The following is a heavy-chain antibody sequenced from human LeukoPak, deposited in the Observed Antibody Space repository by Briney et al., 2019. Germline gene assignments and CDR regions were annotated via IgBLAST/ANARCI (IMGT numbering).Heavy chain of an antibody. CDR2: IYHSGST. CDR1: GGSISSSNW. V-gene: IGHV4-4*02. J-gene: IGHJ4*02. CDR3: ARAHLAAAGTPFDY. D-gene: IGHD6-13*01. Sequence: SGTLSLTCAVSGGSISSSNWWSWVRQPPGKGLEWIGGIYHSGSTNYNPSLKSRVTISVDKSKNQFSLKLSSVTAADTAVYYCARAHLAAAGTPFDYWGQGTLVTVSS.